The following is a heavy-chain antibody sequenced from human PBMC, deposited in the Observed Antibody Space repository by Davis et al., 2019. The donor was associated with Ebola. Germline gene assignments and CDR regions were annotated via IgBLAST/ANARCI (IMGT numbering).Heavy chain of an antibody. CDR1: GFIFSKSW. Sequence: HTGGSLRLSCAASGFIFSKSWMSWVRQGPGEGLVWVSDINRDGSTTKYADSVKGRFTISRDNAKNSLYLQMNSLRDEDTAVYYCAYQGVICYWGQGTLVTVSS. D-gene: IGHD3-16*02. J-gene: IGHJ4*02. V-gene: IGHV3-74*01. CDR2: INRDGSTT. CDR3: AYQGVICY.